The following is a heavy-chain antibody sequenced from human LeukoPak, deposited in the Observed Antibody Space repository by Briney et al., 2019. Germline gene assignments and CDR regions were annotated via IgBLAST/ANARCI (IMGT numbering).Heavy chain of an antibody. V-gene: IGHV1-18*01. CDR1: GYTFTSYG. CDR2: ISAYNGNT. D-gene: IGHD1-26*01. J-gene: IGHJ4*02. CDR3: ARDLGIVGAANFDY. Sequence: GASVKLSCKASGYTFTSYGISWGRQAPGQGLEWMGWISAYNGNTNYAQKLQGRVTMTTDTSTSTAYMELRSLRSDDTAVYYCARDLGIVGAANFDYWGQGTLVTVSS.